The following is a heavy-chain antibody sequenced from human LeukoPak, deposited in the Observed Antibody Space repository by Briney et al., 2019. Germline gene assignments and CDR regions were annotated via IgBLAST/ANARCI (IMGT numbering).Heavy chain of an antibody. CDR1: GYSFTSYW. D-gene: IGHD3-22*01. J-gene: IGHJ2*01. Sequence: GESLKISCKGSGYSFTSYWIGWVRQMPGQGLEWIGIIYPGDFDTRYSPSFQGQVTISADKSISTAYLQWSSLKASDTAMYYCARLDYYDSSGYKSAWYFDLWGRGTLVTVSS. CDR3: ARLDYYDSSGYKSAWYFDL. CDR2: IYPGDFDT. V-gene: IGHV5-51*01.